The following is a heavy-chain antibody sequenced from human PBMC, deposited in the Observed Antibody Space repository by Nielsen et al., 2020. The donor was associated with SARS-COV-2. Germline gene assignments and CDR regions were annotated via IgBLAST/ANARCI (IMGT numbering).Heavy chain of an antibody. D-gene: IGHD2-2*02. Sequence: SETLSLTCAVSGASVSSNDWWTWARQSPGKGLEWIGEVSHSGSTNYNPSLKSRVTLSMDKSKNQFSLRLTSVSAADTAVYFCARGDLVVVPSPLLGLGPIFYYFYLDVWGKGTSVIVSS. CDR1: GASVSSNDW. J-gene: IGHJ6*03. CDR3: ARGDLVVVPSPLLGLGPIFYYFYLDV. CDR2: VSHSGST. V-gene: IGHV4-4*02.